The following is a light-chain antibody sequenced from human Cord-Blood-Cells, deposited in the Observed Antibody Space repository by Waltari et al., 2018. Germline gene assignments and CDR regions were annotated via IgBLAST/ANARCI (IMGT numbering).Light chain of an antibody. CDR3: QQYNNWLLYT. CDR1: QSVSSI. J-gene: IGKJ2*01. Sequence: EIVMTQSPATLSVSPGKRATLSRRASQSVSSILAWYPQKPGQATRLRIYGASTRATGIPAMFSGSGSGTEFTLTIISLRSEVFAVYYCQQYNNWLLYTFGQGTKLEIK. CDR2: GAS. V-gene: IGKV3-15*01.